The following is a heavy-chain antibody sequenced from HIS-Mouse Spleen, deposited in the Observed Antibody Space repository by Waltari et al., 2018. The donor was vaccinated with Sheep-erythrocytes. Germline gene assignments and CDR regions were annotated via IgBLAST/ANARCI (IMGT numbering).Heavy chain of an antibody. Sequence: QGLEWMGWMNPNSGNTGYAQKFQGRVTMTRNTSISTAYMELSSLRSEDTAVYYCARGWELYYFDYWGQGTLVTVSS. V-gene: IGHV1-8*01. J-gene: IGHJ4*02. CDR2: MNPNSGNT. CDR3: ARGWELYYFDY. D-gene: IGHD1-26*01.